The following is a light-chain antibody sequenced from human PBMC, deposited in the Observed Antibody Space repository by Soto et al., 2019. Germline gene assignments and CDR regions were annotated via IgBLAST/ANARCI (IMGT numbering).Light chain of an antibody. V-gene: IGKV3D-20*02. CDR3: QVRTNWSIA. Sequence: EIVFAQSPGTQSLSPGERATLSCRASQSVDSTYLAWYQQKPDQSPRLLIYATSTRAAGIPDRFSGTGSGTDFTLTINNLEPEDFAVYYCQVRTNWSIAFGRRTRLEIK. CDR1: QSVDSTY. CDR2: ATS. J-gene: IGKJ5*01.